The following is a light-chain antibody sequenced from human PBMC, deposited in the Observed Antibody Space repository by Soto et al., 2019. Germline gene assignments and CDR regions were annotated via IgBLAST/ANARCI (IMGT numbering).Light chain of an antibody. V-gene: IGKV3-20*01. J-gene: IGKJ1*01. CDR2: GAS. Sequence: EIVLTQSPGTLSLSPGEGATLSCSASQSVSSSYLAWYQQKPGQAPRLLIYGASSRATGIPDRFSGSGSGTDFTLTISRLEPEDFAVYYCQQYGSSHRTFGQGTKVDNK. CDR1: QSVSSSY. CDR3: QQYGSSHRT.